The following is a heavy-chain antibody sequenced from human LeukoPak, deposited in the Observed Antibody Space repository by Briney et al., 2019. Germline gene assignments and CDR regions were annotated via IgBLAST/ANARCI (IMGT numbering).Heavy chain of an antibody. CDR2: IYYSGST. J-gene: IGHJ4*02. V-gene: IGHV4-31*03. CDR3: ARVPGGYSYGYIGYYFDY. CDR1: GGSISSGGYY. D-gene: IGHD5-18*01. Sequence: SETLSLTCTVSGGSISSGGYYWSWIRQHPGKGLEWIGYIYYSGSTYYNPSLKSRVTISVDTSKNQFSLKLSSVTAADTAVYYCARVPGGYSYGYIGYYFDYWGQGTLVTVSS.